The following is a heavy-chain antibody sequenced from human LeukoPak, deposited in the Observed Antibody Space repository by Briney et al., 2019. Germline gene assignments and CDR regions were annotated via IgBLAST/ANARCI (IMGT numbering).Heavy chain of an antibody. CDR3: ARDLGSFSSGPPFDY. CDR1: GFTFNNYW. J-gene: IGHJ4*02. Sequence: GGSLRLSCAAFGFTFNNYWMSWVRQAPGKGLEWVANINQDGSGKHYADSVKGRFTISRDNAKNSLYLQMNSLRAEDTAVYYCARDLGSFSSGPPFDYWGQGSLVTVSS. D-gene: IGHD3-16*01. CDR2: INQDGSGK. V-gene: IGHV3-7*01.